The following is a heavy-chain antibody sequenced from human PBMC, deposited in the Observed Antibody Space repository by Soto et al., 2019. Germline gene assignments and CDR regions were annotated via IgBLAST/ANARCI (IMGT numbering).Heavy chain of an antibody. CDR3: ARGSTVTLYGMDV. D-gene: IGHD4-17*01. CDR2: IYYSGST. Sequence: SETLSLTCTVSGGSISSYYWSWIRQPPGKGLEWIGYIYYSGSTNYNPSLKSRVTISVDTSKNQFSLKLGSVTAADTAVYYCARGSTVTLYGMDVWGQGTTVTVS. V-gene: IGHV4-59*01. J-gene: IGHJ6*02. CDR1: GGSISSYY.